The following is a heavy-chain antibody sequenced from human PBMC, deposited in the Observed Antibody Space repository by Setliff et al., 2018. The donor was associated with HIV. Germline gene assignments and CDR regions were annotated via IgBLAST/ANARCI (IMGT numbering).Heavy chain of an antibody. D-gene: IGHD3-22*01. CDR3: ARGLSFYDPGGFDY. J-gene: IGHJ4*02. V-gene: IGHV4-4*09. CDR2: IYTSGST. Sequence: PSETLSLTCTVSGGSISSYYWSWIRQPPGKGLEWIGYIYTSGSTNYNPSLKSRVTISVDTSKNQFSLKLSSVTAADTAVYYCARGLSFYDPGGFDYWGQGTLVSVSS. CDR1: GGSISSYY.